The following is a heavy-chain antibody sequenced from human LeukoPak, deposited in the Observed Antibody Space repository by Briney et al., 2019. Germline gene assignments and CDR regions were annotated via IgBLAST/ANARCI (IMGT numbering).Heavy chain of an antibody. Sequence: PGGSLRLSCAASGFTFNTYTMHWVRQAPGKGREWVAVISNDGTKTYSADSVKGRFTISRDNSKRTLYLQMNTVRTEDTAVYYCAKGEGGSSSWYDFYDFGMDVWGKGTTVTVSP. CDR3: AKGEGGSSSWYDFYDFGMDV. D-gene: IGHD6-13*01. CDR1: GFTFNTYT. CDR2: ISNDGTKT. J-gene: IGHJ6*04. V-gene: IGHV3-30*18.